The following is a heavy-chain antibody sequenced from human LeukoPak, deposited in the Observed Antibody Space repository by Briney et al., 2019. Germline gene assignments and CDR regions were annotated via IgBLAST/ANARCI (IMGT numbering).Heavy chain of an antibody. Sequence: SETLSLTCTVSGGSISSSSYYWGWIRQPPGKGLEWIGSIYYSGSTYYNPSLKSRVTISVDTSKNQLSLRLSSVTAADTAVYYCATIKRGSIFVYFDFWGQGIKVTVSS. D-gene: IGHD2-8*01. CDR2: IYYSGST. CDR3: ATIKRGSIFVYFDF. CDR1: GGSISSSSYY. J-gene: IGHJ4*02. V-gene: IGHV4-39*07.